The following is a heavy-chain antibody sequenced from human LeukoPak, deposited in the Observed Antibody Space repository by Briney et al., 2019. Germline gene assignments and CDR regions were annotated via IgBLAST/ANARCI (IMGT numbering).Heavy chain of an antibody. D-gene: IGHD5-18*01. CDR2: ISSSSNYI. CDR3: ASALRDTAMDSFDY. Sequence: GGSLRLSCAASGFTFSSYEMNWVRQAPGKGLEWVSSISSSSNYIYYADSVKGRFTISKDNAKNSLYLQMNSLRAEDTAVYYCASALRDTAMDSFDYWGQGTLVTVSS. J-gene: IGHJ4*02. CDR1: GFTFSSYE. V-gene: IGHV3-21*01.